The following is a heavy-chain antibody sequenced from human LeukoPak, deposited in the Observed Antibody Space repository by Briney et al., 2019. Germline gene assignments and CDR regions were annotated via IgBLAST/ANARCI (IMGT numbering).Heavy chain of an antibody. Sequence: ASVTVSCKASGYTFRDFGISWVRQAPGQGLEWMGWITTYNDNTNYIQKLQGRVTMTKDTSTSTAYMELSSMRSDDTAVYYCARGPYYDSWSGAGYGGQGSLVTVSS. D-gene: IGHD3-3*01. CDR3: ARGPYYDSWSGAGY. V-gene: IGHV1-18*01. CDR2: ITTYNDNT. J-gene: IGHJ4*02. CDR1: GYTFRDFG.